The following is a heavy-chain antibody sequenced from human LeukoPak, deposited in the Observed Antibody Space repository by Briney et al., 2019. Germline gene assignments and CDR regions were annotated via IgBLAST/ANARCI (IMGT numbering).Heavy chain of an antibody. Sequence: SETLSLTCTVSGYSISSDYYWGWIRQPPGKGLEWIASVSHSGSTYYNPSLKSRVTISVDTSKNQFSLKLSSVTAADTAVYYCARMRSGYCSSTSCYFHSYYYYYYMDVWGKGTTVTISS. CDR2: VSHSGST. CDR3: ARMRSGYCSSTSCYFHSYYYYYYMDV. D-gene: IGHD2-2*01. CDR1: GYSISSDYY. V-gene: IGHV4-38-2*02. J-gene: IGHJ6*03.